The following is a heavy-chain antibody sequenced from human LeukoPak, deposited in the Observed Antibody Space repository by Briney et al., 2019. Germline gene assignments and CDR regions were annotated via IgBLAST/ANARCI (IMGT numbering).Heavy chain of an antibody. D-gene: IGHD3-22*01. Sequence: SETLSLTCAVYGGSFSGYYWSWIRQPPGKGLEWIGEINHSGSTNYNPSLKSRVTISVDTSKNQFSLKLSSVTAADTAVYYCAILPATDTYYYDSIGYYRPGVHWGQGTLVSVSS. CDR2: INHSGST. CDR1: GGSFSGYY. V-gene: IGHV4-34*01. CDR3: AILPATDTYYYDSIGYYRPGVH. J-gene: IGHJ4*02.